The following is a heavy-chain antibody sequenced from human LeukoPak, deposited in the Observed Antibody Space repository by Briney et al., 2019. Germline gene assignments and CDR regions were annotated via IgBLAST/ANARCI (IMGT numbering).Heavy chain of an antibody. CDR2: ITNSGNSK. J-gene: IGHJ6*02. CDR3: AKGLDIVVPYYAMDV. D-gene: IGHD2-2*01. CDR1: EFTFSSYS. Sequence: GGSLRLSCAASEFTFSSYSMNWVRQAPGKGLEWVSYITNSGNSKSYADSVKGRFTISRDNSKNTLYLQMNSLRAEDTAVYYCAKGLDIVVPYYAMDVWGQGTTVTVSS. V-gene: IGHV3-48*01.